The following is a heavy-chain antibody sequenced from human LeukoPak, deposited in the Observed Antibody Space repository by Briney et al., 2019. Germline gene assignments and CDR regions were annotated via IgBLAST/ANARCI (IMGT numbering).Heavy chain of an antibody. Sequence: NPGGSLRLSCAASGFTFSSYSMNWVRQAPGKGLEWVSSISSSSSYIYYADSVKGRFTISGDNAKNSLYLQMNSLRAEDTAVYYCARHYGDYEGVDYWGQGTLVTVSS. CDR1: GFTFSSYS. V-gene: IGHV3-21*01. CDR3: ARHYGDYEGVDY. CDR2: ISSSSSYI. J-gene: IGHJ4*02. D-gene: IGHD4-17*01.